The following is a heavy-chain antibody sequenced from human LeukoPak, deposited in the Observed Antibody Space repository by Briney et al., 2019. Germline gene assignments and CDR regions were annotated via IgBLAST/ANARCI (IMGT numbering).Heavy chain of an antibody. CDR2: IKQDGSEK. Sequence: GGSLRLSCAASGFTFSSYWMSWVRQAPGKGLEWVANIKQDGSEKYYVDSVKGRFTISRDNSKNTLYLQMNSLRVEDTAVYYCARRAGAYSHPYDYWGQGTLVTVSS. V-gene: IGHV3-7*03. CDR1: GFTFSSYW. CDR3: ARRAGAYSHPYDY. D-gene: IGHD4/OR15-4a*01. J-gene: IGHJ4*02.